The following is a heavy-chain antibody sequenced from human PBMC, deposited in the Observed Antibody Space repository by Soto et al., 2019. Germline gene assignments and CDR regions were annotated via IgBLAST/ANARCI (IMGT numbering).Heavy chain of an antibody. CDR2: IYYSGST. V-gene: IGHV4-59*08. CDR3: ARTYYGDYVFDY. CDR1: GGSISSYY. Sequence: PSETLSLTCTVSGGSISSYYWSWIRQPPGKGLEWIGYIYYSGSTNYNPSLKSRVTISVDTSKNQFSLKLSSVTAADTAVYYCARTYYGDYVFDYWGQGTLVTVSS. D-gene: IGHD4-17*01. J-gene: IGHJ4*02.